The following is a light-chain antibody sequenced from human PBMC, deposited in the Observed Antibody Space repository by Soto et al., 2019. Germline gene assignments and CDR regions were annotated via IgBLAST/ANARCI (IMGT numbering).Light chain of an antibody. J-gene: IGKJ1*01. Sequence: DIQMTQSPSTLSASVGDRVTITCRASQSISSWLAWYQQKPGKAPKLLIYKASSLESGVPSRFSGSGSGTEFTLTISSLQPDDFATYDCQQYNSYPRTCGQGTKVEIK. CDR1: QSISSW. CDR2: KAS. CDR3: QQYNSYPRT. V-gene: IGKV1-5*03.